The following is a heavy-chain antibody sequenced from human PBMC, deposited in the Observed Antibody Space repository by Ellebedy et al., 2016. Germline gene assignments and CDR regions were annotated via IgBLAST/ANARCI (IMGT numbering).Heavy chain of an antibody. V-gene: IGHV1-8*02. D-gene: IGHD2-15*01. Sequence: ASVKVSCKASGGTFSSYAISWVRQATGQGLEWMGWMNPNSGNTGYAQKFQGRVTMTRNTSISTAYMELSSLRSEDTAVYYCARGTPLGYCSGGSCYDYWGQGTLVTVSS. J-gene: IGHJ4*02. CDR3: ARGTPLGYCSGGSCYDY. CDR1: GGTFSSYA. CDR2: MNPNSGNT.